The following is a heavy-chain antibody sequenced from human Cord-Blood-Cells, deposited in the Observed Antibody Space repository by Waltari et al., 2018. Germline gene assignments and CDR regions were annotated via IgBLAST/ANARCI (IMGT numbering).Heavy chain of an antibody. CDR1: GFTFSSSS. Sequence: QVQRVESGGGVVQPGRSLRLSCAASGFTFSSSSMHGVRQAPGKGLEWVAVISYDGSNKYYADSVKGRFTISRDNSKNTLYLQMNSLRAEDTAVYYCARSYDSSGYYFDYWGQGTLVTVSS. D-gene: IGHD3-22*01. J-gene: IGHJ4*02. CDR2: ISYDGSNK. CDR3: ARSYDSSGYYFDY. V-gene: IGHV3-30-3*01.